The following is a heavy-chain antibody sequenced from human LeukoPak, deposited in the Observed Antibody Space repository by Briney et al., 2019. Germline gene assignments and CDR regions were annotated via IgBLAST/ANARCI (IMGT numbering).Heavy chain of an antibody. J-gene: IGHJ4*02. V-gene: IGHV3-30-3*01. CDR3: ARDSAYYYDSSGFSYCDY. Sequence: GGSLRLSCAASGXRFSNYAMHWVRQAPGKGLEWVAVISFDGSKEDYADSVKGRFTISRDNSKNTLYVQLNSLSVEDTAVYYCARDSAYYYDSSGFSYCDYWGPGTLVTVSS. CDR2: ISFDGSKE. CDR1: GXRFSNYA. D-gene: IGHD3-22*01.